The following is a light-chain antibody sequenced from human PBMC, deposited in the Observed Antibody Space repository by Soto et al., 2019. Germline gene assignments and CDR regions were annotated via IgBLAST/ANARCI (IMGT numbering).Light chain of an antibody. V-gene: IGLV2-23*01. CDR3: CSSAPESTYA. Sequence: QSALAQPASVSGSPGQSVTISCTGTSSDVGAYNSVSWYQQHPDKAPQLMIYKGTQRPSGVSNRFSGSTSGNAASLTISGLQAGDEADYFCCSSAPESTYAFGSGTKLTVL. J-gene: IGLJ1*01. CDR2: KGT. CDR1: SSDVGAYNS.